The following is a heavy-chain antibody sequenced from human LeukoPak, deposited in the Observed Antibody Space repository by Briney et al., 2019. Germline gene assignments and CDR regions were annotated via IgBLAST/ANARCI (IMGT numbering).Heavy chain of an antibody. V-gene: IGHV1-18*04. J-gene: IGHJ4*02. CDR2: ISAYNGNT. CDR1: GYTFTGYY. Sequence: ASVKVSCKASGYTFTGYYMHWVRQAPGQGLEWMGWISAYNGNTNYAQKLQGRVTMTTDTSTSTAYMELRSLRSDDTAVYYCARTGPVVVTTFDYWGQGTLVTVSS. CDR3: ARTGPVVVTTFDY. D-gene: IGHD2-21*02.